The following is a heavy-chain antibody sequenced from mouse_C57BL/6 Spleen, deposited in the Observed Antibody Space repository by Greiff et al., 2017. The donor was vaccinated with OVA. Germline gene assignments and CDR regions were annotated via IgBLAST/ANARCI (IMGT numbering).Heavy chain of an antibody. CDR2: IDPENGDT. D-gene: IGHD2-4*01. CDR3: TTVDDYDVDY. V-gene: IGHV14-4*01. Sequence: DVQLQQSGAELVRPGASVKLSCTASGFNIKDDYMHWVKQRPEQGLEWIGWIDPENGDTEYASKFQGKATITADTSSNTAYLQLSSLTSEDTAVYYCTTVDDYDVDYWGQGTTLTVSS. CDR1: GFNIKDDY. J-gene: IGHJ2*01.